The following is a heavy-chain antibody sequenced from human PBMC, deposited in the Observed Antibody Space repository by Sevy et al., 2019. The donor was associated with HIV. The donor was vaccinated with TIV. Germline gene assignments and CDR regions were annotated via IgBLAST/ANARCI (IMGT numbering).Heavy chain of an antibody. V-gene: IGHV4-59*08. CDR3: ARRNDFDI. CDR1: GGSINSDH. Sequence: SETLSLTCTVSGGSINSDHWNWIRQPPGKGLEWIGYVYYTGGTNYNPSLKNRVTISVDRTKNQFHLKLTSGTAADTAVYYCARRNDFDIWGQGTMVTVSS. CDR2: VYYTGGT. J-gene: IGHJ3*02.